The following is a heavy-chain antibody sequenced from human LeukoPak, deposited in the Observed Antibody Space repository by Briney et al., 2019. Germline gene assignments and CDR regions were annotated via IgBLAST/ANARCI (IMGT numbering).Heavy chain of an antibody. D-gene: IGHD3-3*01. Sequence: SETLSLTCAVSGGSISSSNWWRWVRQHPGKGMEWFGENYHSGSTHYNPSRKSPVIISVDKSKYQFSLNLSSVTAADRAVYYCARGPRDDFWSGYYTGYFDYWGQGTLVTVSS. CDR2: NYHSGST. J-gene: IGHJ4*02. CDR1: GGSISSSNW. V-gene: IGHV4-4*02. CDR3: ARGPRDDFWSGYYTGYFDY.